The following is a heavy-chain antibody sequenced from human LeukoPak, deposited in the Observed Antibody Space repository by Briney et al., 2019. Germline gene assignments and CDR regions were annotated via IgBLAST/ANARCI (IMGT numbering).Heavy chain of an antibody. V-gene: IGHV3-7*01. D-gene: IGHD1-14*01. J-gene: IGHJ4*02. CDR2: IKSDGTEK. CDR1: GFTFSTSW. CDR3: ARDPHHGALDY. Sequence: GGSLRLSCAASGFTFSTSWMSWVRQPPGKGLEWVADIKSDGTEKVYVDSVKGRFTISRDNARNSVYLQMNNLRPEDTAVCYGARDPHHGALDYWGQGTLVTVSS.